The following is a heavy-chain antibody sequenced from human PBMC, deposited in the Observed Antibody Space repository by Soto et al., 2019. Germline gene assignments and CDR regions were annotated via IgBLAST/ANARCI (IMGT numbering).Heavy chain of an antibody. V-gene: IGHV2-70*01. CDR1: GFSLSTSGMC. Sequence: SGPTLVNPTQTLTLTCTFSGFSLSTSGMCVSWIRQPPGKALEWLALIDWDDDKYYSTSLKTRLTISKDTSKNQVVLTMTNMDPVDTATYYCARSSIAAAGTLGWFDHWGQGTLVTVSS. CDR3: ARSSIAAAGTLGWFDH. D-gene: IGHD6-13*01. CDR2: IDWDDDK. J-gene: IGHJ5*02.